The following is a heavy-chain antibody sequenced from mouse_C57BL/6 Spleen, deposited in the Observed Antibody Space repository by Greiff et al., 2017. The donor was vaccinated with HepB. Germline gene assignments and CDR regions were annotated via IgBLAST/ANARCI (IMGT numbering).Heavy chain of an antibody. CDR2: IYPGSGST. J-gene: IGHJ4*01. CDR3: ARGGNYVEAMDY. Sequence: QVQLKQPGAELVKPGASVKMSCKASGYTFTSYWITWVKQRPGQGLEWIGDIYPGSGSTNYNEKFKSKATPTVDTSSSTAYMQLSSLTSEDSAVYYCARGGNYVEAMDYWGQGTSVTVSS. CDR1: GYTFTSYW. D-gene: IGHD2-1*01. V-gene: IGHV1-55*01.